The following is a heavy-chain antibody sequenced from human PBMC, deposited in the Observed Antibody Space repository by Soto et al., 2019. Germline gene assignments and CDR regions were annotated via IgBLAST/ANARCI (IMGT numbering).Heavy chain of an antibody. CDR3: AREGTYYDFWRPFDY. Sequence: GGSLRLSCAASGFTFSDHYMDWVRQAPGKGLEWVGRTRNKANSYTTEYAASVKGRFTISRDDSKNSLYLQMNSLKTEDTAVYYCAREGTYYDFWRPFDYWGQGTLVTVSS. D-gene: IGHD3-3*01. CDR2: TRNKANSYTT. CDR1: GFTFSDHY. V-gene: IGHV3-72*01. J-gene: IGHJ4*02.